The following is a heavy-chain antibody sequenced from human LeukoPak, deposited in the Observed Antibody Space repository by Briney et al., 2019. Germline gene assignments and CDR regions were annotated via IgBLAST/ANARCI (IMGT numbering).Heavy chain of an antibody. CDR2: INHSGST. CDR3: ARHRRAYPSFGGGNSRYYFDY. V-gene: IGHV4-34*01. D-gene: IGHD4-23*01. J-gene: IGHJ4*02. CDR1: GGSFSGYY. Sequence: PSETLSLTCAVYGGSFSGYYWSWIRQPPGKGLEWIGEINHSGSTNYNPSLKSRVTISVDTSKNQFSLKLSSVTAADTAVYYCARHRRAYPSFGGGNSRYYFDYWGQGTLVTVSS.